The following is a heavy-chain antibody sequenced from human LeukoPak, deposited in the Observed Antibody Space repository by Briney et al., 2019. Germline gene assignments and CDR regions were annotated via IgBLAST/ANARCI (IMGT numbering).Heavy chain of an antibody. CDR2: INPSGGST. J-gene: IGHJ4*02. D-gene: IGHD3-9*01. V-gene: IGHV1-46*01. Sequence: ASVKVSCKASGYTFTSYYIHWVRQAPGQGLEWMGLINPSGGSTNYAQKFQGRVTMTRDTSTSTVYMELSSLRSEDTAVYYCARGGEGIRHFGWQKNFDYWGQGTLVTVSS. CDR1: GYTFTSYY. CDR3: ARGGEGIRHFGWQKNFDY.